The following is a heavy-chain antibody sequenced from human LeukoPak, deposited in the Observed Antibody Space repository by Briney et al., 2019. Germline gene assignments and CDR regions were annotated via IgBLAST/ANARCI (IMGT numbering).Heavy chain of an antibody. J-gene: IGHJ6*02. V-gene: IGHV4-34*01. CDR1: GGSFSGYY. Sequence: TSETLSLTCAVYGGSFSGYYWSWIRQPPGKGLEWIGEINHSGSTNYNPSLKSRVTISVGTSKNQFSLKLSSVTAADTAVYYCARDMVAVRGVIIQNYYYYYGMDVWGQGTTVTVSS. CDR3: ARDMVAVRGVIIQNYYYYYGMDV. D-gene: IGHD3-10*01. CDR2: INHSGST.